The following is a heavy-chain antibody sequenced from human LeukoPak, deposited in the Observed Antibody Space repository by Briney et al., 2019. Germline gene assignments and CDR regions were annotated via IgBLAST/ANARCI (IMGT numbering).Heavy chain of an antibody. CDR3: ARGSHYVWGT. CDR1: GVSITSDSSYW. CDR2: IHHTGTT. J-gene: IGHJ5*02. Sequence: SETLSLTCVVSGVSITSDSSYWWSWVRQPPGQGLEWIGEIHHTGTTNYIPSLKSRVTMSVDKSKNQISLNLNSVTAADTAVYYCARGSHYVWGTWGQGTLVTVSS. D-gene: IGHD3-16*01. V-gene: IGHV4-4*02.